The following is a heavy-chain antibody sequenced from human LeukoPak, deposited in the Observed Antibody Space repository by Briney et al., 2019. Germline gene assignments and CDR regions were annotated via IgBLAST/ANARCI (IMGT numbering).Heavy chain of an antibody. Sequence: TGGSLRLSCAASGFTFSSYAMYWVRQAPGKGLEWVAVISYDGSNKYYADSVKGRFTISRDNSKNTLYLQKNSLRAEDTAVYYCAREVYYYDSSGPFDYWGQGTLVTVSS. J-gene: IGHJ4*02. D-gene: IGHD3-22*01. CDR1: GFTFSSYA. CDR2: ISYDGSNK. V-gene: IGHV3-30-3*01. CDR3: AREVYYYDSSGPFDY.